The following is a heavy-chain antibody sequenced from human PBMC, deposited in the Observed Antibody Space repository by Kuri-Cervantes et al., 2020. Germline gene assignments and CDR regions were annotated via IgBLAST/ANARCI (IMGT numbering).Heavy chain of an antibody. D-gene: IGHD3-3*01. CDR2: MNPNSGNT. V-gene: IGHV1-8*02. Sequence: ASVKVSCKASGGTFSSYDINWVRQATGQGLEWMGWMNPNSGNTGYAQKFQGRVTMTRNTSISTAYMELSSLRSEDTAVYYCARIKILEWPYYYYYMDVWGKGTTVTVSS. J-gene: IGHJ6*03. CDR3: ARIKILEWPYYYYYMDV. CDR1: GGTFSSYD.